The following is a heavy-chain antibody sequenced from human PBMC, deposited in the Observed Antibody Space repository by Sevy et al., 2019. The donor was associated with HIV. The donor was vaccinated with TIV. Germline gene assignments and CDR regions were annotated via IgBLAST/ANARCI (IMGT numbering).Heavy chain of an antibody. J-gene: IGHJ6*02. V-gene: IGHV1-2*06. CDR3: ARDHSPYYYGSGSNGMDV. Sequence: ASVKVSCKASGYTFTGYYMHWVRQAPGQGLEWMGRINPNSGGKNYAQKFQGRVTMTRDTSISTAYMELSRLRSDDTAVYYCARDHSPYYYGSGSNGMDVWGQGTTVTVSS. CDR2: INPNSGGK. D-gene: IGHD3-10*01. CDR1: GYTFTGYY.